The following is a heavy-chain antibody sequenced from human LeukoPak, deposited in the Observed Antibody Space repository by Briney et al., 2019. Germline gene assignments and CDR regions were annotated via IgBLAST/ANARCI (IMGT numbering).Heavy chain of an antibody. CDR3: AKARHSGWYGDWFDP. CDR1: GFTFSSYG. Sequence: PGRSLRLSCAASGFTFSSYGMHWVRQAPGKGLEWVAVVSYDGSNKYYADSVKGRFTISRDNSKNTLYLQMNSLRAEDTAVYYCAKARHSGWYGDWFDPWGQGTLVTVSS. D-gene: IGHD6-19*01. V-gene: IGHV3-30*18. J-gene: IGHJ5*02. CDR2: VSYDGSNK.